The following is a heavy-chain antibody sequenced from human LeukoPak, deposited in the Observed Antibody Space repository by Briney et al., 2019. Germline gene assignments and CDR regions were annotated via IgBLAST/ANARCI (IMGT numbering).Heavy chain of an antibody. D-gene: IGHD1-26*01. CDR3: ARDLGSYTFNFDY. J-gene: IGHJ4*02. CDR1: GYTFTGYY. CDR2: IIPNSGDT. Sequence: ASVKVSCKASGYTFTGYYIHWVRQAPGQGLEWMGWIIPNSGDTNYAQNFRGRVTMTRDTSISTAYMELSRLRSDDTAVYYCARDLGSYTFNFDYWGQGTLVTVSS. V-gene: IGHV1-2*02.